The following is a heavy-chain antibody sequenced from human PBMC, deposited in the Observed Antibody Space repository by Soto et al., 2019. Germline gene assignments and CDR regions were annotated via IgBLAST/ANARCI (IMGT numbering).Heavy chain of an antibody. V-gene: IGHV3-64D*06. Sequence: SLRLSCSVSGFTISSYAMHWVRQAPGKGLEYVSSISSNGGSAYYADSVKGRFTISRDNSKNILNLQMSSLRADDTAVDYCVKDRYIDYWGQGTLVTVSS. CDR2: ISSNGGSA. J-gene: IGHJ4*02. CDR1: GFTISSYA. CDR3: VKDRYIDY.